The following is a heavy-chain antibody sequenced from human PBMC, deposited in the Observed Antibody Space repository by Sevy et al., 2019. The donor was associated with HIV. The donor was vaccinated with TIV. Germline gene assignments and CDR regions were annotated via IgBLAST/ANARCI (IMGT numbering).Heavy chain of an antibody. V-gene: IGHV3-72*01. Sequence: GGSLRLSCAASGFTFSDHYMDWVRQAPGKGLEWVGRARDKPNSYTTKHAASVEGRFIISRDDSQNSLYLQMNSLEIDDTAVYYCVRVASSGPDKFYFDYWGQGILVTVSS. J-gene: IGHJ4*02. CDR1: GFTFSDHY. D-gene: IGHD6-6*01. CDR2: ARDKPNSYTT. CDR3: VRVASSGPDKFYFDY.